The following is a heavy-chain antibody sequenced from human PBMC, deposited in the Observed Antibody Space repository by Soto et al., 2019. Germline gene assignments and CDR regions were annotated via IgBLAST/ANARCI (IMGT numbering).Heavy chain of an antibody. J-gene: IGHJ4*02. V-gene: IGHV3-21*01. CDR3: TRVYGDYGTLSDY. D-gene: IGHD4-17*01. Sequence: GGSLRLSCAASGFTFSDYSVNWVRQAPGKGLEWVSSISSTSTFIYYADSVRGRFTISRDNAKNSLYLQMNSLRAEDTAAYYCTRVYGDYGTLSDYWGRGTLVTVSS. CDR2: ISSTSTFI. CDR1: GFTFSDYS.